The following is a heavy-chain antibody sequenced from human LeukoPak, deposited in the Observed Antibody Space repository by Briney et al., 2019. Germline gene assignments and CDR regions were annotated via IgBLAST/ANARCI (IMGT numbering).Heavy chain of an antibody. CDR3: ARVDCSGGTCYLYYFDY. CDR2: ISDTSSAI. CDR1: GFTFSSYS. V-gene: IGHV3-48*02. D-gene: IGHD2-15*01. J-gene: IGHJ4*02. Sequence: GGSLRLSCAASGFTFSSYSMNRVRQAPGKGLEWVSYISDTSSAIYYADSVKGRFTISRDNAKNSLYLQMNSLRNEDTAVYYCARVDCSGGTCYLYYFDYWGQGTLVTVSS.